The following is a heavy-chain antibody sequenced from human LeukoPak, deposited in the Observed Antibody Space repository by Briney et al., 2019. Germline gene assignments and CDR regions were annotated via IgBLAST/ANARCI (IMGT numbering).Heavy chain of an antibody. J-gene: IGHJ2*01. CDR3: ASVTDWYFDL. V-gene: IGHV2-5*02. D-gene: IGHD2-21*02. CDR2: IYWDDDK. CDR1: GFPLGTRGAG. Sequence: SGPTLVNPPQTLTLTCTFSGFPLGTRGAGVGWIRQPPGKALEWLTLIYWDDDKRYSPSLMSRLTITKDTSKNQVVLTMTNMDPVDTATYYCASVTDWYFDLWGRGTLVTVSS.